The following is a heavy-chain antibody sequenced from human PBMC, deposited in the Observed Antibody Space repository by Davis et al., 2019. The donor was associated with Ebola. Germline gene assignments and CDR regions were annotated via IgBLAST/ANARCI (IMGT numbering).Heavy chain of an antibody. CDR2: INPSGGST. Sequence: ASVKVSCKASGYTFTSYYMHWVRQAPGQGLEWMGIINPSGGSTNYAQKFQGRVTMTRDTSISTAYMEVRRLIYDDTAVYYCARSGGVTTIMWSPFDYWGQGTLVTVSS. V-gene: IGHV1-46*01. D-gene: IGHD4-17*01. CDR1: GYTFTSYY. CDR3: ARSGGVTTIMWSPFDY. J-gene: IGHJ4*02.